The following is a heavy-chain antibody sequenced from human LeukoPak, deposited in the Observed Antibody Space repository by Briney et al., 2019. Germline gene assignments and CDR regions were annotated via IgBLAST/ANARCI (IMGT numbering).Heavy chain of an antibody. CDR2: IYYSGST. CDR3: ARDSSGWSFDY. J-gene: IGHJ4*02. Sequence: SETLSLTCSVSGGSISSYYWSWIRQPPGKGLEWIGYIYYSGSTNYNPSLKSRVTISVDTSKNQFSLKLSSVTAADTAVYYCARDSSGWSFDYWGQGTLVTVSS. CDR1: GGSISSYY. D-gene: IGHD6-19*01. V-gene: IGHV4-59*01.